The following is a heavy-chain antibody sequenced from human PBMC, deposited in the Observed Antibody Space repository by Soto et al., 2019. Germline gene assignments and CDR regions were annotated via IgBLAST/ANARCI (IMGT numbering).Heavy chain of an antibody. Sequence: GGSLRLSCAASGFTFSSYGMHWVRQAPGKGLEWVAVIWYDGSNKYYADSVKGRFTISRDNSKNTLYLQMNSLRAEDTAVYYCARDSYSSSTTDYYYYGMDVWGQGTTVTVSS. V-gene: IGHV3-33*01. CDR1: GFTFSSYG. CDR2: IWYDGSNK. D-gene: IGHD6-6*01. CDR3: ARDSYSSSTTDYYYYGMDV. J-gene: IGHJ6*02.